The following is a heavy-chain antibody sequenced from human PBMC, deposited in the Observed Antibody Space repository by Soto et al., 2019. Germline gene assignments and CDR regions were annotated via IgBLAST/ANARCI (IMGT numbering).Heavy chain of an antibody. Sequence: PGGSLRLSCAASGFTFSSYAMHWVRQAPGKGLEWVAVISYDGSNKYYADSVKGRFTISRDNSKNTLYLQMNSLRAEDTAVYYSARDEGSSSWPNYYYGMDVWGKGTTATVSS. CDR1: GFTFSSYA. D-gene: IGHD6-13*01. CDR3: ARDEGSSSWPNYYYGMDV. J-gene: IGHJ6*04. CDR2: ISYDGSNK. V-gene: IGHV3-30-3*01.